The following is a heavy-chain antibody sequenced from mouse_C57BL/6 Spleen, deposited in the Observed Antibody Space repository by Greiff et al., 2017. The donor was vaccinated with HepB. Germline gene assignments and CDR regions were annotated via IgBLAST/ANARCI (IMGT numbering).Heavy chain of an antibody. CDR2: IYPGNSDT. J-gene: IGHJ4*01. CDR1: GYTFTSYW. Sequence: VQLQQSGTVLARPGASVKMSCKTSGYTFTSYWMHWVKQRPGQGLEWIGAIYPGNSDTSYNQKFKGKAKLTAVTSASTAYMELSSLTNEDSAVYYCTRSDYGSRDLYAMDYWGQGTSVTVSS. CDR3: TRSDYGSRDLYAMDY. D-gene: IGHD1-1*01. V-gene: IGHV1-5*01.